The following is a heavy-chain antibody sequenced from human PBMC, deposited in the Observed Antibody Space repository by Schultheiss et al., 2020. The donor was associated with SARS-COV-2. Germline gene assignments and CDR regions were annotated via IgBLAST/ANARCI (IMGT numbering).Heavy chain of an antibody. D-gene: IGHD1-26*01. V-gene: IGHV3-23*01. Sequence: GGSLRLSCAASGFTFSSYSMNWVRQAPGKGLEWVSAISGSGGSTYYADSVKGRFTISRDNSKKTLYLQMNSLRAEDTAVYYCAKTIVSGRYFDYWGQGTLVTVSS. CDR1: GFTFSSYS. J-gene: IGHJ4*02. CDR2: ISGSGGST. CDR3: AKTIVSGRYFDY.